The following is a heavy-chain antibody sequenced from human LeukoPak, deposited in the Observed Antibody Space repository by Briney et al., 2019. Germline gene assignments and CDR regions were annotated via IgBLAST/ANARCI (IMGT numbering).Heavy chain of an antibody. CDR3: ARVPSYYYDSSGYVY. CDR2: IIPIFGTA. CDR1: GGTFSCYA. J-gene: IGHJ4*02. Sequence: GSSVKVSCKASGGTFSCYAISWVRQAPGQGLEWMGRIIPIFGTANYAQKFQGRVTITTDESTSTAYMELSSLRSEDTAVYYCARVPSYYYDSSGYVYWGQGTLATVSS. V-gene: IGHV1-69*05. D-gene: IGHD3-22*01.